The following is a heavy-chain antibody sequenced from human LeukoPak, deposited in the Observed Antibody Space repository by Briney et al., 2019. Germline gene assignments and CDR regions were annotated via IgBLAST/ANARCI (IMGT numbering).Heavy chain of an antibody. Sequence: ASVKVSCKASGYTFTGYYMHWVRQAPGQGREWMGRFNPNSGGTRYAQKFQGRVTMTRDTSISTAYMELSRLRSDDTAVYYCAREYSSGWYGDYWGQGTLVTVSS. CDR3: AREYSSGWYGDY. CDR1: GYTFTGYY. CDR2: FNPNSGGT. D-gene: IGHD6-19*01. V-gene: IGHV1-2*06. J-gene: IGHJ4*02.